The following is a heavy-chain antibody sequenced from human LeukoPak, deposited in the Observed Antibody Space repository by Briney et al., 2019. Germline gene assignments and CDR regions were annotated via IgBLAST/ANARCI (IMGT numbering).Heavy chain of an antibody. CDR2: ISSSGSTK. D-gene: IGHD3-10*01. CDR1: GFTFSDYY. Sequence: PGGSLRLSCAASGFTFSDYYMSWIRQAPGKGLEWVSYISSSGSTKYYADSVKGRFTISRGNAKNSYLQMNSLRAEDTAVYYCARDGHAYGRGSPHYWGQGTLVTVSS. CDR3: ARDGHAYGRGSPHY. J-gene: IGHJ4*02. V-gene: IGHV3-11*01.